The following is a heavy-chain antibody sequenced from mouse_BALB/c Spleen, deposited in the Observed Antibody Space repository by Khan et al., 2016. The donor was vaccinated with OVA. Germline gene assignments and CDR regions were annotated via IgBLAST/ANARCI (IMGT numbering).Heavy chain of an antibody. D-gene: IGHD1-1*01. Sequence: VQLQQSGPELVRPGASVKISCKASGYSFTGYFMNWVMQSHGKSLEWIGRINPHIGETFYNQRFKDKATLTVDESSNTAHMKLRSLASEDSAVYYCTRIYRSDFDYWGQGTTLTVSS. J-gene: IGHJ2*01. CDR3: TRIYRSDFDY. CDR2: INPHIGET. CDR1: GYSFTGYF. V-gene: IGHV1-20*02.